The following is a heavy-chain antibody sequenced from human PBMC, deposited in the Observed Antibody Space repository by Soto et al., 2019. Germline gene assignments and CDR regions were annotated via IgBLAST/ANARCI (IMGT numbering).Heavy chain of an antibody. V-gene: IGHV4-30-4*01. D-gene: IGHD2-15*01. CDR1: XGSTSXGDYY. J-gene: IGHJ5*02. CDR3: ARVLGXPNCSGGRCHSHFGVDR. Sequence: KPSETLSLTCTVSXGSTSXGDYYWSWIRQPPGKDLEWIGYIYYSGSTYYNPSLKSRLSISGDTSKNQFSLKLSSVTAADTAMYYCARVLGXPNCSGGRCHSHFGVDRWGQGTLVTVSS. CDR2: IYYSGST.